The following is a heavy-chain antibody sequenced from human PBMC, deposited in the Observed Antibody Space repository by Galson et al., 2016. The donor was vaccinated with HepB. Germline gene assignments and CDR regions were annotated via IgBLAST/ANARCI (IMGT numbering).Heavy chain of an antibody. CDR2: IDWDDDK. J-gene: IGHJ6*03. CDR1: GFSLSASGMC. D-gene: IGHD2/OR15-2a*01. V-gene: IGHV2-70*01. Sequence: PALVKPTQTLTLTCTFSGFSLSASGMCVSWIRQPPGKALEWLALIDWDDDKYYSTSLKTRLTISKDTAKNQVVLTMTNMDPVDTATYYCARTAVPLAARDHYMDVWGKGTTVTVSS. CDR3: ARTAVPLAARDHYMDV.